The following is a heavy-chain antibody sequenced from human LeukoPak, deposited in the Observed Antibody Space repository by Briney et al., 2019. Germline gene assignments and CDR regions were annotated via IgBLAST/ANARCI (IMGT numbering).Heavy chain of an antibody. CDR3: ARVKRRIAAAGTVWFDP. V-gene: IGHV4-34*01. J-gene: IGHJ5*02. CDR1: GGSFSGYY. D-gene: IGHD6-13*01. CDR2: INHSGST. Sequence: PSETLSLTCAVYGGSFSGYYWSWIRQPPGKGLEWIGEINHSGSTNYNPSLKSRVTISVDTSKNQFSLKLSSVTAADTAVYYCARVKRRIAAAGTVWFDPWGQGTLVTVSS.